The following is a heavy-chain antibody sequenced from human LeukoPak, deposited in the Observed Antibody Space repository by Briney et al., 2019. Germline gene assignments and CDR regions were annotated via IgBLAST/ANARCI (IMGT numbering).Heavy chain of an antibody. J-gene: IGHJ6*02. V-gene: IGHV3-23*01. CDR2: ISGGGGGT. CDR1: GFTFSSYA. CDR3: ATYLRQGLGYYYGMDV. Sequence: GGSLRLSCAASGFTFSSYAMSWVRQAPGKGLEWVSAISGGGGGTFYADSVKGRFTISRDNSKNTLYLQMNSLSAEDTAVYYCATYLRQGLGYYYGMDVWGQGTTVTVSS. D-gene: IGHD2-8*01.